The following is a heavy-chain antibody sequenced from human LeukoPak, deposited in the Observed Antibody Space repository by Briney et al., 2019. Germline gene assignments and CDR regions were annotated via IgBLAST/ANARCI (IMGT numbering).Heavy chain of an antibody. CDR3: VREYGYY. CDR2: IKEDGSEK. CDR1: GFTFSNYW. Sequence: PGGSLRLSGTASGFTFSNYWMAWVRQAPGKGLEWVAHIKEDGSEKYYVDSVKGRFIISRDNAKTSLFLQMNNLRAEDTAVYYCVREYGYYWGQGTPVTVSS. V-gene: IGHV3-7*03. D-gene: IGHD2-8*01. J-gene: IGHJ4*02.